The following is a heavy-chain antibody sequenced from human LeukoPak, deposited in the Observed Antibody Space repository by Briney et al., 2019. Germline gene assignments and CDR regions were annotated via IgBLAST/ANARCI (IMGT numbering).Heavy chain of an antibody. D-gene: IGHD2-2*02. V-gene: IGHV1-69*05. CDR2: IIPIFGTA. CDR1: GGTFSSYA. CDR3: ARDRRYCSSTSCYTHAFDI. J-gene: IGHJ3*02. Sequence: ASVTVSCKASGGTFSSYAISWVRQAPGQGLEWMGGIIPIFGTANYAQKFQGRVTITTDESTSTAYMELSSLRSEDTAVYYCARDRRYCSSTSCYTHAFDIWGQGTMVTVSS.